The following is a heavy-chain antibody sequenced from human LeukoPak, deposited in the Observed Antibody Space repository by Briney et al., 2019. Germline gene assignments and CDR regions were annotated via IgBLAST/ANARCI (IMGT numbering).Heavy chain of an antibody. Sequence: GGSLRLSCAASGFTFSSYAMHWVRQAPGKGLEYASAISSNGGSTYYANSVKGRFTISRDNSKNTLYLQMGSLRAEDMAVYYCARRRGGWYYFDYWGQGTLVTVSS. J-gene: IGHJ4*02. CDR1: GFTFSSYA. D-gene: IGHD6-19*01. V-gene: IGHV3-64*01. CDR2: ISSNGGST. CDR3: ARRRGGWYYFDY.